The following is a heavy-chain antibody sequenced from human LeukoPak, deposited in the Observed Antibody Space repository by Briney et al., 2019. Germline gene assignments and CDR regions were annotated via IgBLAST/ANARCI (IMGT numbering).Heavy chain of an antibody. CDR2: ISSSSSYI. CDR1: GFTFSSYS. Sequence: PGGSLRLSCAASGFTFSSYSMNWVRQAPGKGLEWVSSISSSSSYIYYADSVKGRFTISRDNAKNSLYLQMNSLRAEDTAVYYCARHGRPVLNYYYYMDVWGKGTTVTVSS. CDR3: ARHGRPVLNYYYYMDV. J-gene: IGHJ6*03. V-gene: IGHV3-21*04. D-gene: IGHD2-15*01.